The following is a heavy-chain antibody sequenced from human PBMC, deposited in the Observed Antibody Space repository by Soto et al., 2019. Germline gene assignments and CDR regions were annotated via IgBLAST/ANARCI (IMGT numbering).Heavy chain of an antibody. CDR2: IYYSGST. CDR3: ARDRSGGSLVDY. CDR1: GGSISSGGYY. J-gene: IGHJ4*02. Sequence: PSETLSLTCTVSGGSISSGGYYWSWIRQHPGKGLEWIGYIYYSGSTYYNPSLKSRVTISVDTSKNQFSLKLSSVTAADTAVYYCARDRSGGSLVDYWGQGTLVTVSS. V-gene: IGHV4-31*03. D-gene: IGHD2-15*01.